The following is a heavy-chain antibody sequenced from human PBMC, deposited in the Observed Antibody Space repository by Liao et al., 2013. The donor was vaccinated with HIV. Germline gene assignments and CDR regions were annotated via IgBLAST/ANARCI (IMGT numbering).Heavy chain of an antibody. CDR3: ARDSSGWYFSYFDY. V-gene: IGHV4-59*12. J-gene: IGHJ4*02. CDR1: GGSISSYY. CDR2: IYYSGST. D-gene: IGHD6-19*01. Sequence: QVQLQESGPGLVKPSETLSLTCTVSGGSISSYYWSWIRQPPGKGLEWIGYIYYSGSTNYNPSLKSRVTISVDTSKNQFSLKLSSVTAADTAVYYCARDSSGWYFSYFDYWGQGTLVTVSS.